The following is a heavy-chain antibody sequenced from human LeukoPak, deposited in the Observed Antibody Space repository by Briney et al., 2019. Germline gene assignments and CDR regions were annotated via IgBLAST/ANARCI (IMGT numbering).Heavy chain of an antibody. CDR3: ARAGLVTTTETSYYGRDV. CDR1: GGTFSSYA. V-gene: IGHV1-69*04. Sequence: SVKVSCKASGGTFSSYAISWVREAPGQGLEWMGRIIPIFGIANYAQKFQGRVTITADKSTSTAYRELSSLRSEDTAVYYCARAGLVTTTETSYYGRDVWRQGTKVSVSS. J-gene: IGHJ6*02. D-gene: IGHD4-11*01. CDR2: IIPIFGIA.